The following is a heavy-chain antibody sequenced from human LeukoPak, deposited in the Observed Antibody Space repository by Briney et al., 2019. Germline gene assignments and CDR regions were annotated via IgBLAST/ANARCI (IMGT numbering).Heavy chain of an antibody. CDR3: ARVGDHFHWFLDL. CDR2: LYSGSDT. J-gene: IGHJ2*01. D-gene: IGHD2-21*01. Sequence: PGGSLRLSCAASGFSVSTNYMSWVRQAPGRGLEWVSILYSGSDTYYSDSVKGRFTISRDDSRNTLLLHMSSLKAEDTAIYYCARVGDHFHWFLDLWGRGTLVGVSS. CDR1: GFSVSTNY. V-gene: IGHV3-53*01.